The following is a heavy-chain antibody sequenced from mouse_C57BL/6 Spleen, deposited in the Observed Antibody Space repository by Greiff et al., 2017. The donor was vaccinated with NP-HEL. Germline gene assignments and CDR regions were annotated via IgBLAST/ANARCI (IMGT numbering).Heavy chain of an antibody. Sequence: VQLQQPGAELVRPGSSVKLSCKASGYTFTSYWMHWVKQRPIQGLEWIGNIDPSDSETHYNQKFKDKATLTVDKSSSTAYMQLSSLTSEDTAIYYCARGGSQGAKDYWGTGTSVTVSS. CDR3: ARGGSQGAKDY. J-gene: IGHJ4*01. CDR2: IDPSDSET. CDR1: GYTFTSYW. V-gene: IGHV1-52*01.